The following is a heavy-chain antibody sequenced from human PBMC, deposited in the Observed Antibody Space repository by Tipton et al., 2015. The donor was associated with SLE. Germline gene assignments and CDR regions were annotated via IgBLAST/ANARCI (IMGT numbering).Heavy chain of an antibody. Sequence: TLSLTCTVSGDSISSGSYYWSWIRQPAGKGLEWIGRIYNSGFTSYNPSLQSRVTISVDTSENQFFLKLSSVTAADTAVYYCARDSGSYSLDYWGQGTLVTVSS. CDR1: GDSISSGSYY. CDR3: ARDSGSYSLDY. V-gene: IGHV4-61*02. J-gene: IGHJ4*02. CDR2: IYNSGFT. D-gene: IGHD3-22*01.